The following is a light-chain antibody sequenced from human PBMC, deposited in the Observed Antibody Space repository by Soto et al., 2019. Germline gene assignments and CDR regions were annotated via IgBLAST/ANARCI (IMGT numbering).Light chain of an antibody. CDR1: QSLLHSNGYNY. CDR2: LGS. J-gene: IGKJ3*01. V-gene: IGKV2-28*01. Sequence: DILMTQSPLSLSVTPGEPASISCRSSQSLLHSNGYNYVDWYLQKPGQSPQLLIYLGSNRAPGVPDRFCSSGSGTDFTLKISRVEAEDVGIYYCMRSLEIFSFGPGTKVDIK. CDR3: MRSLEIFS.